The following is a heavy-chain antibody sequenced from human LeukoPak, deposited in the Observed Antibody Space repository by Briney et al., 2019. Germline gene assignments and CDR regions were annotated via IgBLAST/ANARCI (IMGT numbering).Heavy chain of an antibody. Sequence: PGGSLRLSCAASGFTFSSYVMHWVRQAPGKGLEWVAVISYDGSNKYYADSVKGRFTISRDNSKNTLYLQMNSLRAEDTAVYYCAKGWVYYDSSGYQSDAFDIWGQGTMVTVSS. V-gene: IGHV3-30*04. J-gene: IGHJ3*02. D-gene: IGHD3-22*01. CDR3: AKGWVYYDSSGYQSDAFDI. CDR2: ISYDGSNK. CDR1: GFTFSSYV.